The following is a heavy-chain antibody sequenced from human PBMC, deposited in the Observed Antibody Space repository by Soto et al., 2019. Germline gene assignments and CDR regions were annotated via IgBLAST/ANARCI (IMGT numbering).Heavy chain of an antibody. CDR3: ARRTDTAMDPDAFDI. CDR1: GYTFTNYW. Sequence: GESLKISCQGSGYTFTNYWIGWVRQMPGKGLEWMGVIYPGDSDTKYSPSFQGQVTISADKSISTAYLQWSSLKASDTAMYYCARRTDTAMDPDAFDIWGQGTMVTVSS. V-gene: IGHV5-51*01. D-gene: IGHD5-18*01. J-gene: IGHJ3*02. CDR2: IYPGDSDT.